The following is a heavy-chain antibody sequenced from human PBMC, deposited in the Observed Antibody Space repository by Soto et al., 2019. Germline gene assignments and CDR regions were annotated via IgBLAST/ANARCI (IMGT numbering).Heavy chain of an antibody. D-gene: IGHD6-6*01. V-gene: IGHV4-30-4*01. CDR2: IYYSGTT. Sequence: QVHLKESGPGRVTPSQTLSLYCTVSGDSVRSGDHYWSWILQPPGNELECIGYIYYSGTTYSRTYLQSRVTISVDTSQNRVAMKVNSVTAAYTAVYYCARGAYSDSSYDLDYWGQGTLVPVSS. J-gene: IGHJ4*02. CDR1: GDSVRSGDHY. CDR3: ARGAYSDSSYDLDY.